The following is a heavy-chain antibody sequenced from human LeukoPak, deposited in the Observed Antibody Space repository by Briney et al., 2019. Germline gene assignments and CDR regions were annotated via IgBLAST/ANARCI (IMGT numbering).Heavy chain of an antibody. Sequence: SETLSLTCIVPGGSISSTGSFWGWIRQPPGKGLEWIGSIYSGGITYYNPSLKSRVTISEDTSKNQFSLKMTSMTAADTAIYYCWLEKVVAAYFDSWGQGTLVTVSS. J-gene: IGHJ4*02. CDR1: GGSISSTGSF. D-gene: IGHD2-15*01. V-gene: IGHV4-39*07. CDR3: WLEKVVAAYFDS. CDR2: IYSGGIT.